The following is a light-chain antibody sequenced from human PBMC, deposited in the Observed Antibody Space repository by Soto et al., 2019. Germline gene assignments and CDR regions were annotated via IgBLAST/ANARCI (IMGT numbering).Light chain of an antibody. CDR2: EVS. J-gene: IGLJ2*01. V-gene: IGLV2-14*01. CDR3: SSHTTSSPHVV. Sequence: QSALTQPASVSGSPGQSITISCTGTSSDVGGYNYVSWYQHHPGKAPKLMIYEVSNRPSGVSNRFSGSKSDNTASLTISGLLAEDEADYYCSSHTTSSPHVVFGGGTKFTVL. CDR1: SSDVGGYNY.